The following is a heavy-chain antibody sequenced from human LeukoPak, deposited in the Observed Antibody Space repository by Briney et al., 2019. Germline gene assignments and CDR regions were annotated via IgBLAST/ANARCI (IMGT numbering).Heavy chain of an antibody. Sequence: ASVKVSCKSSGYTFTAYAMHWVRQAPGQGLEWMGWITPSDGANYAQKFQGRVTMTRDTSMSTAYMDLNRLTSDDTAVYYCARDYVGMSTIRDFGYWGQGTLVTVSS. D-gene: IGHD5-24*01. CDR3: ARDYVGMSTIRDFGY. V-gene: IGHV1-2*02. CDR2: ITPSDGA. J-gene: IGHJ4*02. CDR1: GYTFTAYA.